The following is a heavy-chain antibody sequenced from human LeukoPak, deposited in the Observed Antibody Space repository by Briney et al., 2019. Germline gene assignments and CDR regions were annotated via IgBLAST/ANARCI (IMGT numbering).Heavy chain of an antibody. CDR3: ARCYYDSSGYSPILDN. Sequence: SETLSLTCIVSGGSISSSSYYWGWIRQPPGKGLEWIGSIYYSGSTYYNPSLKSRVTISVDTSKNQFSLKLSSVTAADTAVYYCARCYYDSSGYSPILDNWGQGTLVTVSS. D-gene: IGHD3-22*01. CDR2: IYYSGST. J-gene: IGHJ4*02. V-gene: IGHV4-39*07. CDR1: GGSISSSSYY.